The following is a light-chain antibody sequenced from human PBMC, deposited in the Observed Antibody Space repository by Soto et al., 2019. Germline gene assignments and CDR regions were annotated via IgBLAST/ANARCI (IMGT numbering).Light chain of an antibody. CDR2: GSS. CDR1: SSNIGAGHV. Sequence: VLTQPPSVSGAPGQRVTISCTGSSSNIGAGHVVHWYQQFPGRAPNLLIFGSSNRPSGVPDRFSGSKSGTSASLAITGLQAEDEADYYCQSYDNGLSASVFGGGTKVTVL. V-gene: IGLV1-40*01. CDR3: QSYDNGLSASV. J-gene: IGLJ2*01.